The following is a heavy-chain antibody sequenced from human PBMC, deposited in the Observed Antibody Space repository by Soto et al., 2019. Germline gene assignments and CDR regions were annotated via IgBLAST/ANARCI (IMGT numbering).Heavy chain of an antibody. V-gene: IGHV4-34*01. D-gene: IGHD3-16*01. Sequence: SETLSLTCAVYGGSFSGYYWSWIRQPPGKGLEWIGEINHSGSTNYNPSLKSRVTISVDTSKNQFSLKLSSVTAADTAVYYCARGRLGIWYFDLWGRGTLVTVSS. CDR1: GGSFSGYY. CDR2: INHSGST. J-gene: IGHJ2*01. CDR3: ARGRLGIWYFDL.